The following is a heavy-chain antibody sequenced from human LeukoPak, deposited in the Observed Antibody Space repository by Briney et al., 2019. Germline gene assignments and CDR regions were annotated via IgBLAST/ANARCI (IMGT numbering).Heavy chain of an antibody. D-gene: IGHD3-16*02. Sequence: GGSLRLSCAASGFTFSSYTMNWVRQAPGKGLEWASSISSSSSYIYYADSVKGRFTISRDNAKNSLYLQMNSLRAEDTAVYYCARDRNYDYIWGSHRPDYFDYWGQGTLVTVSS. J-gene: IGHJ4*02. V-gene: IGHV3-21*01. CDR2: ISSSSSYI. CDR3: ARDRNYDYIWGSHRPDYFDY. CDR1: GFTFSSYT.